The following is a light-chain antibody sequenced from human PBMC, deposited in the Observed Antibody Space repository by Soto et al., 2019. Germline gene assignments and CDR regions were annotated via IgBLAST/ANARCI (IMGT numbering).Light chain of an antibody. CDR2: KAS. J-gene: IGKJ1*01. CDR3: QQYNSYWT. Sequence: DIQMTQSPSPLSASVGDRVTITCRASQSISNLLAWYQQKPGKAPKLLIYKASSLESGVPSRFSGSGSGTEFTLTISSLQPDDFATYYCQQYNSYWTFGQGTKVEIK. CDR1: QSISNL. V-gene: IGKV1-5*03.